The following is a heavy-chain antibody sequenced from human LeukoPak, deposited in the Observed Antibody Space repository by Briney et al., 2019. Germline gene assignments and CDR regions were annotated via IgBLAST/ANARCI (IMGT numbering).Heavy chain of an antibody. Sequence: PSETLSLTCTVSGGSISSSSYYWGWIRQPPGKGLEWIGSIYYSGSTYYNPSLKSRVTISVDTSKNQFSLKLSSVTAADTAVYYCASGSRGRWLWAYYFDYWGQGTLVTVSS. CDR3: ASGSRGRWLWAYYFDY. D-gene: IGHD4-17*01. CDR1: GGSISSSSYY. CDR2: IYYSGST. V-gene: IGHV4-39*07. J-gene: IGHJ4*02.